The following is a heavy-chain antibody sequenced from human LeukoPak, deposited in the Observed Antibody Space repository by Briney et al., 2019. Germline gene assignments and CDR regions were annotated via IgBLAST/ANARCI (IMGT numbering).Heavy chain of an antibody. D-gene: IGHD6-13*01. J-gene: IGHJ4*02. CDR3: TKFPTAAAGPGLSDY. CDR1: GFTFSTYW. CDR2: INSDGSST. V-gene: IGHV3-74*01. Sequence: GGSLRLSCAASGFTFSTYWMHWVRQVPGKGLVWVSRINSDGSSTDYADSVNGRFTISRDNAKNTLYLQMNSLRTEDTAVYYCTKFPTAAAGPGLSDYWGQGTLVTVSS.